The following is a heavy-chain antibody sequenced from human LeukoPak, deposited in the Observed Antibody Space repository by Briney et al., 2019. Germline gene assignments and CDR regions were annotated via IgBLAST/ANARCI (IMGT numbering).Heavy chain of an antibody. CDR1: AGSISSYY. CDR3: ARTHYGFDY. CDR2: IYYSGST. J-gene: IGHJ4*02. Sequence: PSETLSLTCTVSAGSISSYYWSWIRQPPGKGLEWIGYIYYSGSTNYNPSLKSRVTISVDTSKNQFSLKLSSVTAADTAVYYCARTHYGFDYWGQGTLVTVSS. D-gene: IGHD3-10*01. V-gene: IGHV4-59*01.